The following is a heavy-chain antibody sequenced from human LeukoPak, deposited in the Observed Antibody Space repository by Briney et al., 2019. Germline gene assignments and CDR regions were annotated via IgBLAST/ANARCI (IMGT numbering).Heavy chain of an antibody. J-gene: IGHJ5*02. Sequence: ASVKVSCKVSGYTLTELSMHWVRQAPGKGLEWMGGFDPEDGETIYAQKFQGRVTMTEDTSTDTAYMELSSLRSEDTAVYYCATDPRREGSGWSWGQGTLVTVSS. D-gene: IGHD6-19*01. V-gene: IGHV1-24*01. CDR3: ATDPRREGSGWS. CDR1: GYTLTELS. CDR2: FDPEDGET.